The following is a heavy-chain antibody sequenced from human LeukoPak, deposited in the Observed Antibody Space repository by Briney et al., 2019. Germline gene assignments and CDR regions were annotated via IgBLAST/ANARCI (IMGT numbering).Heavy chain of an antibody. CDR3: ARATRGVVTGTWFDP. J-gene: IGHJ5*02. D-gene: IGHD2-21*02. CDR1: GFTFSSYA. CDR2: ISYDGSNK. V-gene: IGHV3-30*04. Sequence: PGGSLRLSCAASGFTFSSYAMSWVRQAPGKGLEWVAVISYDGSNKYYADSVKGRFTISRDNSKNTLYLQMNSLRAEDTAVYYCARATRGVVTGTWFDPWGQGTLVTVSS.